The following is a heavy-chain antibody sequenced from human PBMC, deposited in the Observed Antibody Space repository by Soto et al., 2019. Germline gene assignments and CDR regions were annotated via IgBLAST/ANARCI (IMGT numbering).Heavy chain of an antibody. D-gene: IGHD3-22*01. CDR2: INHSGSA. Sequence: PSETLSLTCAVYGGSFSDFYWTWIRQPPGKGLEWIGEINHSGSANYNPSLKSRVTLSVDTSTNQCSLTLSSMTAADTAVYYCALRSMVVVPEYWGQGTLVTVSS. V-gene: IGHV4-34*01. CDR3: ALRSMVVVPEY. CDR1: GGSFSDFY. J-gene: IGHJ4*02.